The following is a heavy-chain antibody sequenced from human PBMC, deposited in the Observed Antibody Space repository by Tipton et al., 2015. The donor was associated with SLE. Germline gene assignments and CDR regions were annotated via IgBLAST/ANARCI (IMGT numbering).Heavy chain of an antibody. CDR2: IYYSGST. V-gene: IGHV4-61*10. Sequence: TLSLTCTVSGGSISSGSDYWSWIRQPAGKGLEWLGYIYYSGSTNYNPPLKSRVTISVDTSKNQFSLKLSSVTAADTAVYYCATTGGLDAFDIWGQGTMVTVSS. CDR3: ATTGGLDAFDI. CDR1: GGSISSGSDY. J-gene: IGHJ3*02. D-gene: IGHD7-27*01.